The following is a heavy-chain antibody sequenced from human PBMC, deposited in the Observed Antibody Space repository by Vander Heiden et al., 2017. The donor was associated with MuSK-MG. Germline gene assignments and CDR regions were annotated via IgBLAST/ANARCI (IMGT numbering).Heavy chain of an antibody. V-gene: IGHV4-34*01. Sequence: QVQLPQCGAGLLQPSETLSLPCAAYGGSFSGYDWSSIRQPPGKGLEWIGGSNHSGSTNYNPSLKSRVTISVDTSKNQITRKLSAETAADTAVYYCARGLRAAMRLNWFDPWGQGTLVTVSS. D-gene: IGHD6-13*01. J-gene: IGHJ5*02. CDR2: SNHSGST. CDR3: ARGLRAAMRLNWFDP. CDR1: GGSFSGYD.